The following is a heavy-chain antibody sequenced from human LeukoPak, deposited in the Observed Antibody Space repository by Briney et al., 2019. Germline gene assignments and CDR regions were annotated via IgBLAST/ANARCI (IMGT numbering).Heavy chain of an antibody. CDR1: GDSVSNNNGG. J-gene: IGHJ4*02. D-gene: IGHD2/OR15-2a*01. V-gene: IGHV6-1*01. CDR2: TYYGSNWHN. CDR3: ARLVSPRYYYFYYYFDY. Sequence: SQTLSLTCAISGDSVSNNNGGWNWIRQSPSRGLEWLGRTYYGSNWHNDYSVSVKSRITINPDTSKNQFSLQLSSVTPDDTAVYYCARLVSPRYYYFYYYFDYWGQGTLVTVSS.